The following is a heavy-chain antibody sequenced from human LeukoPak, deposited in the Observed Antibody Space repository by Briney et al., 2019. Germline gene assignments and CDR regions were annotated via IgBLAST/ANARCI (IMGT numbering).Heavy chain of an antibody. V-gene: IGHV1-69*06. Sequence: GASVKVSCKASGGTFSSYAISWVRQAPGQGLEWMGGIIPIFGTANYAQKFQGRVTITADKSTSTAYMELSSLRSEDTAVYYCARGLDDFNNYFSPPPGPPKYYYMDVWGKGTTVTVSS. CDR2: IIPIFGTA. CDR1: GGTFSSYA. J-gene: IGHJ6*03. CDR3: ARGLDDFNNYFSPPPGPPKYYYMDV. D-gene: IGHD4-11*01.